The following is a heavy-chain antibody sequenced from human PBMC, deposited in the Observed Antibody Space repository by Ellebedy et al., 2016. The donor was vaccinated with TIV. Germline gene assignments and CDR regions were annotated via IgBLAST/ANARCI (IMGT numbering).Heavy chain of an antibody. V-gene: IGHV3-23*01. Sequence: GESLKISCAASGFRFSSYAMNWVRQAPGKGLEWVSGLSDSGDTTYYPDSVKGRFTISRDNSKNTLYLQMNSLRVEDTAVYYCAKQKSTSAGSSDIWGQGAMVTVSS. D-gene: IGHD2-2*01. CDR2: LSDSGDTT. J-gene: IGHJ3*02. CDR1: GFRFSSYA. CDR3: AKQKSTSAGSSDI.